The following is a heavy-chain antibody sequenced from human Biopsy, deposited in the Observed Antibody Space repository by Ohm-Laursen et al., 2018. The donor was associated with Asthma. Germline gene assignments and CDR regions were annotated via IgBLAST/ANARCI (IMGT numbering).Heavy chain of an antibody. Sequence: SLRLSCAALGFTFGDYCMSWVRQVPGQGLEWVANIKHDGSEKNHVDSLKGRFTISRDNAKNLLFLQMNSLRAEDTAVYYCARTFHFWSPHHAEHYQLWGRGTLVTVSS. CDR2: IKHDGSEK. CDR1: GFTFGDYC. J-gene: IGHJ1*01. D-gene: IGHD3-3*01. CDR3: ARTFHFWSPHHAEHYQL. V-gene: IGHV3-7*01.